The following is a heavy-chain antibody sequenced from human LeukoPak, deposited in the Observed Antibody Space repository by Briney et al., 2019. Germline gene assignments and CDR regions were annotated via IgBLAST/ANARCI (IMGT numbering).Heavy chain of an antibody. CDR3: ATSPPASPFDY. J-gene: IGHJ4*02. CDR1: GFTVSRNY. D-gene: IGHD2-2*01. CDR2: IYSGGDT. V-gene: IGHV3-53*01. Sequence: GGSLRLSCAASGFTVSRNYMSWVRQAPGKGLEWVSVIYSGGDTYYADSVKGRLTISRDISKNTLYLQINSLRAEDTAFYYCATSPPASPFDYWGQGALVTVSS.